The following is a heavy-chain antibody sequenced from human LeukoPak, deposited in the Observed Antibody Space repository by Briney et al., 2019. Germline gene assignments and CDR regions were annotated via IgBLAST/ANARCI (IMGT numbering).Heavy chain of an antibody. D-gene: IGHD5-24*01. J-gene: IGHJ4*02. V-gene: IGHV1-46*01. CDR2: INPSGGST. Sequence: GASVKVSCRASGYTFTNYYMHWVRQAPGQGLEWMGIINPSGGSTTYAQKFRDRVTMTRDMSTSTVYMELSSLRSEDTAVYYCARNRWLDCWGQGTLVTVPS. CDR3: ARNRWLDC. CDR1: GYTFTNYY.